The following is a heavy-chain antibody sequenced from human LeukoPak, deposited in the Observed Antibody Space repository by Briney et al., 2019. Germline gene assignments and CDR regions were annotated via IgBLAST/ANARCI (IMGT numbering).Heavy chain of an antibody. Sequence: GGSLRLSCAASGFTFSSYAMHWVRQAPGKGLEWVAVISYDESNEYYADSVKGRFTISRDNSKNTLYLQMNSLRAEDTAVYYCARGGVYYGSGSYSHLDYWGQGTLVTVSS. D-gene: IGHD3-10*01. CDR2: ISYDESNE. CDR3: ARGGVYYGSGSYSHLDY. V-gene: IGHV3-30-3*01. J-gene: IGHJ4*02. CDR1: GFTFSSYA.